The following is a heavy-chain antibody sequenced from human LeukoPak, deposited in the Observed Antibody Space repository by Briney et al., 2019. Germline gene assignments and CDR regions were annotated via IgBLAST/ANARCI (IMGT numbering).Heavy chain of an antibody. D-gene: IGHD6-13*01. CDR2: IYYSGST. CDR3: AGKLPLAAADPFDY. Sequence: PSETLSLTCTVSGGSISSGNYYWGWIRQPPGKGLEWIGSIYYSGSTYYNPSLKSRVTISVDTSKNQFSLKLSSVTAADTAVYYCAGKLPLAAADPFDYWGQGTLVTVSS. V-gene: IGHV4-39*07. CDR1: GGSISSGNYY. J-gene: IGHJ4*02.